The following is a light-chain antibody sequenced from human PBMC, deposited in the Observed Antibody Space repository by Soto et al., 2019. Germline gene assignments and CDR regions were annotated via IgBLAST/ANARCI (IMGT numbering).Light chain of an antibody. J-gene: IGLJ2*01. CDR1: SSNIGAGYD. CDR2: GNS. V-gene: IGLV1-40*01. CDR3: QSYDSSLSGSK. Sequence: QSVLTQPPSVSGAPGQRVTISCTGSSSNIGAGYDVHWYQQLPGTAPKLLIYGNSNRPSGVPDRFSGSKSGTSASLAITGLKAEDEAYYYCQSYDSSLSGSKFGGGTKVTVL.